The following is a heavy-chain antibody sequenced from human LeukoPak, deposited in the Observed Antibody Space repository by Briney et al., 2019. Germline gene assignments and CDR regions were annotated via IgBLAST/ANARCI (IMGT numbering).Heavy chain of an antibody. CDR3: ARHIVVVTAGWFDP. D-gene: IGHD2-21*02. Sequence: SETLSLTCTVTGGSISSYYWSWIRQPPGKGREWIGYIYYSGSTNYNPSLKSRVTISVDTSKNQFSLKLSSVTAADTAVYYCARHIVVVTAGWFDPWGQGTLVTVSS. CDR1: GGSISSYY. V-gene: IGHV4-59*08. J-gene: IGHJ5*02. CDR2: IYYSGST.